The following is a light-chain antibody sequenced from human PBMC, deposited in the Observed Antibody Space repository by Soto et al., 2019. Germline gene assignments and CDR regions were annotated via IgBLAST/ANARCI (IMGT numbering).Light chain of an antibody. V-gene: IGKV3-20*01. Sequence: EIVLTQSPGILSLSPGERATLSCRASQTVVNNYLAWYQQKPGQAPRLLVADASRRAAGIPDRFSGSGSGTDFTLTINRLEPEDFAVYYCQQCATSPRTFGQGTKVEIK. CDR2: DAS. CDR3: QQCATSPRT. CDR1: QTVVNNY. J-gene: IGKJ1*01.